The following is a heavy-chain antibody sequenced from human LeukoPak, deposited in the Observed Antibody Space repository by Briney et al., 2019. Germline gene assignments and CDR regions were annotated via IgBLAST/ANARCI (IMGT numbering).Heavy chain of an antibody. J-gene: IGHJ4*02. CDR2: IDRDGNIT. Sequence: GGSLRLSCAASGFTFSSYWMHWVRQTPGKGLVWVSRIDRDGNITSYADSVKGRFTISRDNAKNTLYLQMNSLRAEDTAVYYCARISYDSSDYYDYWGQGTLVTVSS. CDR1: GFTFSSYW. D-gene: IGHD3-22*01. CDR3: ARISYDSSDYYDY. V-gene: IGHV3-74*01.